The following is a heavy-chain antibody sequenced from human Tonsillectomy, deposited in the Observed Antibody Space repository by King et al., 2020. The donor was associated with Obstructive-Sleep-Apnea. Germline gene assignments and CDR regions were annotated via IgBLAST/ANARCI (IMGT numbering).Heavy chain of an antibody. D-gene: IGHD3-9*01. V-gene: IGHV3-66*01. CDR1: GFTVSSNY. CDR3: ARVGYDILTGYNAGAFDY. CDR2: IYSGGST. J-gene: IGHJ4*02. Sequence: VQLVESGGGLVQPGGSLRLSCAASGFTVSSNYMSWVRQAPGKGLEWVSVIYSGGSTYYADSVKGRFTISRDNSKNTLYLQMNSLRAEDTAVYYCARVGYDILTGYNAGAFDYWGQGTLVTVSS.